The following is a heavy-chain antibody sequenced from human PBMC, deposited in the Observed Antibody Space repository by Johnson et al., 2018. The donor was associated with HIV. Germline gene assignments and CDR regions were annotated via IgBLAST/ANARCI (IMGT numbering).Heavy chain of an antibody. CDR3: AREGATIEGRSTFDS. CDR2: ISFDGSNK. Sequence: QVQLVESGGGVVQPGRSLRLSCAASGFTFSSYAMHWVRQAPGKGLEWAAVISFDGSNKYFADSVKGRFTISRDNSKNTLYLQINSLRAEDTAVYYCAREGATIEGRSTFDSWGPGTMVTVSS. CDR1: GFTFSSYA. D-gene: IGHD5-24*01. J-gene: IGHJ3*02. V-gene: IGHV3-30*04.